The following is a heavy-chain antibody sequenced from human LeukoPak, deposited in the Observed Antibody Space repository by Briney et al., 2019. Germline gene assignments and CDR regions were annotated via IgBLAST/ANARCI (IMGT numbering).Heavy chain of an antibody. CDR2: IKEDGSQK. J-gene: IGHJ4*02. CDR1: GFTFSTYW. D-gene: IGHD2-15*01. Sequence: GGSLRLSCAASGFTFSTYWMTWVRQAPGKGLEWVANIKEDGSQKFYVDSVKGRFTISRDNAKNSLYLQMDSLRAEDTAVYYCARDTGCAGGTCFSFYDYWGQGTLVTVSS. CDR3: ARDTGCAGGTCFSFYDY. V-gene: IGHV3-7*01.